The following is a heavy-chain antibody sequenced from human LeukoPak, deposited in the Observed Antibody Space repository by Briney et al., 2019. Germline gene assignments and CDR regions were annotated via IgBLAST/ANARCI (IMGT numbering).Heavy chain of an antibody. J-gene: IGHJ4*02. CDR1: GLTFSSYA. CDR2: ISGSGGST. CDR3: AKETPEGVTFDY. D-gene: IGHD5-18*01. Sequence: TGGSLRLSCAASGLTFSSYAMSWVRQAPGKGLEWVSAISGSGGSTYYADSVQGRFTISRDNSKNTLYLQMNSLRAEDTAVYYCAKETPEGVTFDYWAQGTLVTVSS. V-gene: IGHV3-23*01.